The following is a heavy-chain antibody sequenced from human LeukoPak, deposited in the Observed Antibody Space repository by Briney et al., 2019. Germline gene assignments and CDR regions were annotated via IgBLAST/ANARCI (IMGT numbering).Heavy chain of an antibody. D-gene: IGHD6-6*01. CDR3: ARGYPREYSSSHGDDFDY. Sequence: SSETLSLTCAVYGGSFSGYYWSWIRQPPGKGLEWIGEINHSGSTNYNPSLKSRVTISVDTSKNQFSQTLSSVTAADTAVYYCARGYPREYSSSHGDDFDYWGQGTLVTVSS. J-gene: IGHJ4*02. V-gene: IGHV4-34*01. CDR2: INHSGST. CDR1: GGSFSGYY.